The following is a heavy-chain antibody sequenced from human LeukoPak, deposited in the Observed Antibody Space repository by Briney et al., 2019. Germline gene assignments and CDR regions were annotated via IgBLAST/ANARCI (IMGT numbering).Heavy chain of an antibody. CDR3: ARAFGVVIYFDY. CDR1: GYSINSGSY. D-gene: IGHD3-3*01. Sequence: PETLSLTCSVSGYSINSGSYWGWIRQPPGKGLEWIASIHHSGSIYYNPSLKSRVTIPVDTSKNQLSLKLTSMTAADTAVYYCARAFGVVIYFDYWGQGTLVTVSS. CDR2: IHHSGSI. V-gene: IGHV4-38-2*02. J-gene: IGHJ4*02.